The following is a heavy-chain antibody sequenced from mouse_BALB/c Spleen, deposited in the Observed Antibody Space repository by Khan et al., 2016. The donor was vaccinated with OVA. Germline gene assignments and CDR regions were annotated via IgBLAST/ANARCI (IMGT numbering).Heavy chain of an antibody. CDR3: ATLYGSPFTY. CDR2: IDPANGDT. V-gene: IGHV14-3*02. D-gene: IGHD2-1*01. CDR1: DFNIKDTY. Sequence: EVMLVESGAELVKPGASVKLSCTASDFNIKDTYIHWVKERPEQGPEWIGRIDPANGDTKYDPKFQGKATITADTSSNTAYLQLSSLPSEDTAVYYCATLYGSPFTYWGQGTLVTVSA. J-gene: IGHJ3*01.